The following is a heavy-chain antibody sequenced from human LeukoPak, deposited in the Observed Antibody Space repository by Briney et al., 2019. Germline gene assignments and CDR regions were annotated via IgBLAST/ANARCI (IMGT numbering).Heavy chain of an antibody. CDR1: GYTFISYG. Sequence: GASVKVSCKASGYTFISYGISWVRQAPGQGLEWMGWISAYNGNTNYAQKLQGRVTMTTDTSTSTAYMELRSLRSDDTAVYYCARGPHCSGGTCYSQYFDYWGQGTLVTVSS. J-gene: IGHJ4*02. V-gene: IGHV1-18*01. CDR3: ARGPHCSGGTCYSQYFDY. D-gene: IGHD2-15*01. CDR2: ISAYNGNT.